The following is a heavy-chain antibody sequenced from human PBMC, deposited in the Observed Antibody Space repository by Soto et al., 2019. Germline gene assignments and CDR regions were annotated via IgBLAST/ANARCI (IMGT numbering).Heavy chain of an antibody. J-gene: IGHJ3*02. CDR2: ISAYNGNT. CDR1: GYTFTSYG. V-gene: IGHV1-18*01. Sequence: QVQLVQSGAEVKKPGASVKVSCKASGYTFTSYGISWVRQAPGQGLEWMGWISAYNGNTNYAQKLQGRVTMTTDTSTSTAYMELRSLRPDDTAVYYCARSIIGYCSGGSCYAYFDIWGQGTMVTVSS. CDR3: ARSIIGYCSGGSCYAYFDI. D-gene: IGHD2-15*01.